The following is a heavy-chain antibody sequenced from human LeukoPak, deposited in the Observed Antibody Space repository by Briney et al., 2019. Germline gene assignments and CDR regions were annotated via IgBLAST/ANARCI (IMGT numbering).Heavy chain of an antibody. V-gene: IGHV3-23*01. J-gene: IGHJ4*02. CDR2: IVGSGSST. Sequence: HPGGSLRLSCATSGFTFSSYGMHWVRQAPGKGLEWVSTIVGSGSSTYYADSMKGRFTISRDNSKNTLYLQINSLRAADTAVYYCARAAYGDFYWGQGTLVTVSS. CDR1: GFTFSSYG. D-gene: IGHD4-17*01. CDR3: ARAAYGDFY.